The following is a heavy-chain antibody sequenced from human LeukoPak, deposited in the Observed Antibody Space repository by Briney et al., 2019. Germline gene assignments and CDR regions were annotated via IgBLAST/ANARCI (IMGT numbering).Heavy chain of an antibody. J-gene: IGHJ4*02. V-gene: IGHV4-59*08. CDR2: IYYSGST. D-gene: IGHD3-3*01. CDR3: ALTKLDFWSGYYTGVYFDY. Sequence: SETLSLACTVSGGSISSYYWSWIRQPPGKGLEWIGYIYYSGSTNYNPSLKSRVTISVDTSKNQFSLKLSSVTAAGTAVYYCALTKLDFWSGYYTGVYFDYWGQGTLVTVSS. CDR1: GGSISSYY.